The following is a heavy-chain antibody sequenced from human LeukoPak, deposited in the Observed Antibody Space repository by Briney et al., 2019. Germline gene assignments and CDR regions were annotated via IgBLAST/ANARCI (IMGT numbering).Heavy chain of an antibody. CDR2: ISSSSYI. D-gene: IGHD2-2*02. Sequence: GGSLRLSCAASGFTFSSYSMNWVRQAPGKGLEWVSSISSSSYIYYADSVKDRFTISRDNAKNSLYLQMNSLRAEDTAVYYCARERTYMGPDYWGQGTLVTVSS. CDR3: ARERTYMGPDY. J-gene: IGHJ4*02. V-gene: IGHV3-21*01. CDR1: GFTFSSYS.